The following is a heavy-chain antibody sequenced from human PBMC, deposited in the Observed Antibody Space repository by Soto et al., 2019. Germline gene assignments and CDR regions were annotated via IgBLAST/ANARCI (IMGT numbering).Heavy chain of an antibody. V-gene: IGHV3-11*06. Sequence: PGGSLRLSCAASGFTFSDYYMSWIRQAPGKGLEWVSYISSSSSYTNYADSVKGRFTISRDNAKNSLYLQMNSLRAEDTAVYYCARAPGKVPAANHWFDPWGQGTLATVSS. J-gene: IGHJ5*02. D-gene: IGHD2-2*01. CDR1: GFTFSDYY. CDR2: ISSSSSYT. CDR3: ARAPGKVPAANHWFDP.